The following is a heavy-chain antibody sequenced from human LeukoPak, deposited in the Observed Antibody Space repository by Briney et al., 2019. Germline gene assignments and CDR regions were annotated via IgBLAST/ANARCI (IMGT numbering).Heavy chain of an antibody. CDR2: IIPIFGIA. CDR1: GGTLSSYA. J-gene: IGHJ5*02. V-gene: IGHV1-69*04. Sequence: SVKVSCKASGGTLSSYAISWVRQAPGQGLEWMGRIIPIFGIANYAQKFQGRVTITADKSTSTAYMELSSLRSEDTAVYYCARMGNCSSTSCYTGFDWLDPWGQGTLVTVSS. CDR3: ARMGNCSSTSCYTGFDWLDP. D-gene: IGHD2-2*02.